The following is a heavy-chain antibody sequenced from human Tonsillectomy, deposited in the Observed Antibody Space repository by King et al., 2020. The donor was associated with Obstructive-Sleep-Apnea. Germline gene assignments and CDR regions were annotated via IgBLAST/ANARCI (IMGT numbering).Heavy chain of an antibody. CDR2: INSDESST. CDR1: GFTFSNSW. Sequence: VQLVESGGGLVQPGGSLRLSCAASGFTFSNSWMHWVRQAPGKGLGWVSHINSDESSTNYADSVKGRFTIARHNAKNTVYLQMNSLRAEDTAVYYCARDRGYIPDYWGQGTLVTVSS. CDR3: ARDRGYIPDY. V-gene: IGHV3-74*01. J-gene: IGHJ4*02. D-gene: IGHD2-2*02.